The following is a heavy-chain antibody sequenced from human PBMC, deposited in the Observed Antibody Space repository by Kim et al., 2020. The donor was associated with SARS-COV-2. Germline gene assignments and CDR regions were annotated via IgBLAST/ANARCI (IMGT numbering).Heavy chain of an antibody. CDR2: DSYT. Sequence: DSYTTTSPAFQGHVTISADESISTAYLQWSSLKASDTAIYYCARGSDYDYWGQGTLVTVSS. CDR3: ARGSDYDY. D-gene: IGHD4-17*01. J-gene: IGHJ4*02. V-gene: IGHV5-10-1*01.